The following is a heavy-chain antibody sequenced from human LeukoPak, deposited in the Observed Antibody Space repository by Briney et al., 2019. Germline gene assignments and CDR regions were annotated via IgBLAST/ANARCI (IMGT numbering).Heavy chain of an antibody. V-gene: IGHV3-15*01. CDR2: IKSKTDGGTT. J-gene: IGHJ4*02. Sequence: GGSLRLSCAASGFTFSSYGMHWVRQAPGKGLEWVGRIKSKTDGGTTDYAAPVKGRFTISRDDSKNTLYLQMNSLKTEDTAVYYCTTAYYYDSSGYYFEWYYWGQGTLVTVSS. CDR1: GFTFSSYG. D-gene: IGHD3-22*01. CDR3: TTAYYYDSSGYYFEWYY.